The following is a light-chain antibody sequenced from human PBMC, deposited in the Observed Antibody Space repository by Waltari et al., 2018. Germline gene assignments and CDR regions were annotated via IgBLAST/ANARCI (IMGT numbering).Light chain of an antibody. J-gene: IGKJ4*01. CDR2: DAS. CDR1: RSVSSY. CDR3: QQRSNWPPT. Sequence: ETVLTQSPAPLFLSPGERATLSCRASRSVSSYLAWYQQKPGQAPRLLIYDASNRATGIPARFSGSGSGTDFTLTISSLEPEDFAVDYCQQRSNWPPTFGGGTKVEIK. V-gene: IGKV3-11*01.